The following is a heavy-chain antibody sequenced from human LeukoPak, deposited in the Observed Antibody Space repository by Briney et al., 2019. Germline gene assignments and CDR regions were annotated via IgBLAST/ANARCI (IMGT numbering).Heavy chain of an antibody. Sequence: GGSLRLSCAASGFTFSSYWMSWVRQAPGKGLEWVANIKQDGSEKYYVDSVKGRFTISRDNAKNSLYLQMDSLRAEDTAVYYCARDWVTRSYYGSGSTFDYWGQGTLVTVSS. D-gene: IGHD3-10*01. J-gene: IGHJ4*02. CDR1: GFTFSSYW. V-gene: IGHV3-7*01. CDR3: ARDWVTRSYYGSGSTFDY. CDR2: IKQDGSEK.